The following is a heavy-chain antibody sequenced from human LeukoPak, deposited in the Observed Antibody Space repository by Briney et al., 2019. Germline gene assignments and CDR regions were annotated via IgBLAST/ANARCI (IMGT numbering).Heavy chain of an antibody. CDR1: GFTFDDYG. J-gene: IGHJ4*02. CDR2: INWNGGST. V-gene: IGHV3-20*04. D-gene: IGHD6-19*01. CDR3: ARAISSGWYFDY. Sequence: GGSLRLSCAVSGFTFDDYGMSWVRQAPGKGLEWVSGINWNGGSTGYVDSVKGRFTISRDNAKNSLHLQMNSLRAEDTALYYCARAISSGWYFDYWGQGTLVTVSS.